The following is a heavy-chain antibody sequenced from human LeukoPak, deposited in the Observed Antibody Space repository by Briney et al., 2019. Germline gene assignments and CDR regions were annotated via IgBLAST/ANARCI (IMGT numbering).Heavy chain of an antibody. V-gene: IGHV3-7*01. CDR1: GFIFSGYW. CDR3: AKNIAAPGRDSYYLYGMDV. Sequence: PGGSLRLSCAASGFIFSGYWMTWVRQAPGKGLEGVASIKQDGSDQHYVDAVKGRFTISRDNAKNSLYLQMNNLRADDTAVYYCAKNIAAPGRDSYYLYGMDVWGQGTTVTVSS. D-gene: IGHD6-25*01. J-gene: IGHJ6*02. CDR2: IKQDGSDQ.